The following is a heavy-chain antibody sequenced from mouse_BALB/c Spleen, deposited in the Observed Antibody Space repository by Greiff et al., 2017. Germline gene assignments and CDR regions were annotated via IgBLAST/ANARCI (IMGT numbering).Heavy chain of an antibody. CDR1: GFTFSSYA. J-gene: IGHJ4*01. Sequence: GQVVESGGGLVKPGGSLKLSCAASGFTFSSYAMSWVRQTPEKRLEWVATISDGGSYTYYPDSVKGRFTISRDNAKNNLYLQMSSLKSEDTAMYYCARDWAAHRYYAMDYWGQGTSVTVSS. V-gene: IGHV5-4*01. D-gene: IGHD1-2*01. CDR3: ARDWAAHRYYAMDY. CDR2: ISDGGSYT.